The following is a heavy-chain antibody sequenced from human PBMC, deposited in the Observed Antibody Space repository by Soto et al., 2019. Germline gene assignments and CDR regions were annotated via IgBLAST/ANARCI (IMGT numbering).Heavy chain of an antibody. D-gene: IGHD5-12*01. CDR1: GYTFISYD. CDR2: MNPNTGDT. V-gene: IGHV1-8*01. Sequence: QVQLVQSGAEVKKPGASVKVSCKASGYTFISYDINWVRQATGQGLEWMGWMNPNTGDTGYAQKFQGRVTMTRSTSINTANLELSSLRSDDTAVYFCARGDGYIFHYWGQGTLVTVSS. CDR3: ARGDGYIFHY. J-gene: IGHJ4*02.